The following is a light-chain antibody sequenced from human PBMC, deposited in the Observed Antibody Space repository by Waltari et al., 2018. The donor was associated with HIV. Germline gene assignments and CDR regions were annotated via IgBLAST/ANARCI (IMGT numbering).Light chain of an antibody. CDR2: DAS. CDR1: QSVSSN. CDR3: QQYNNWPRT. Sequence: EIVMTQSPATLSVSPGERATLSCRASQSVSSNLAWYQQKPGQAPRPLINDASTRATGIPARFSGSGSGTEFTLTISSLQSEDFAVYYCQQYNNWPRTFGQGTKVEIK. V-gene: IGKV3-15*01. J-gene: IGKJ1*01.